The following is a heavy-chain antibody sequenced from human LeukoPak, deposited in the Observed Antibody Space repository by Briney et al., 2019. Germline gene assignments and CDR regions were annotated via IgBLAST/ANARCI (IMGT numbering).Heavy chain of an antibody. Sequence: GGSLRLSCVASGFPFSSYWMTWVRQAPGKGLEWVANIKQDGSKKSYVDSVKGRFTISRDNAKNTVYLQMNSLRAEDTAVYYCARWYSSGWYSDYWGQGTLVTVSS. V-gene: IGHV3-7*01. CDR3: ARWYSSGWYSDY. CDR2: IKQDGSKK. CDR1: GFPFSSYW. D-gene: IGHD6-19*01. J-gene: IGHJ4*02.